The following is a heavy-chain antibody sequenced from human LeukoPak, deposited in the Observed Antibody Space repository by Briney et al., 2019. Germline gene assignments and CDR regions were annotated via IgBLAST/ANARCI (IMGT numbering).Heavy chain of an antibody. D-gene: IGHD2-2*02. CDR2: IYYSGST. CDR3: ASAPYCSSTSCYNRNNWFDP. V-gene: IGHV4-59*08. Sequence: SETLSLTCTVSGGSISSYYWSWIRRPPGKGLEWIGYIYYSGSTNYNPSLKSRVTISVDTSKNQFSLKLSSVTAADTAVYYCASAPYCSSTSCYNRNNWFDPWGQGTLVTVSS. J-gene: IGHJ5*02. CDR1: GGSISSYY.